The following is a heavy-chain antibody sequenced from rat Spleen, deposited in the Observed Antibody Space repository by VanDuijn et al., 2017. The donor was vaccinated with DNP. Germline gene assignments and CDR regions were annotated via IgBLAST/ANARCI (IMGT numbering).Heavy chain of an antibody. CDR2: MSSGGNT. CDR1: GFTFSDYN. Sequence: VQLVESGGDLVQPGRSLKLSCAASGFTFSDYNMAWVRQPPGEGLEWIAAMSSGGNTYYNSALKSRLSVSRDTSKSQVFLKMNSLQTEDTAMYFCALAGRGTMDAWGQGTSVTVSS. D-gene: IGHD1-4*01. CDR3: ALAGRGTMDA. V-gene: IGHV2S12*01. J-gene: IGHJ4*01.